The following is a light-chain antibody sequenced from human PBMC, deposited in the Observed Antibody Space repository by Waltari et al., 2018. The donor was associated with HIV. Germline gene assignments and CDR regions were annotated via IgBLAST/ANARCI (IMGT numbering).Light chain of an antibody. J-gene: IGKJ2*01. CDR3: QQYNFWPPYT. CDR1: QNIIGN. V-gene: IGKV3-15*01. Sequence: IVMTQSPATLSLSLGERATLSCRASQNIIGNLAWYQQKPGQAPRLLVYGASARAAGVPARFTGSGSGTEFTLTISNLQSEDFAVYFCQQYNFWPPYTFSQGTKLELK. CDR2: GAS.